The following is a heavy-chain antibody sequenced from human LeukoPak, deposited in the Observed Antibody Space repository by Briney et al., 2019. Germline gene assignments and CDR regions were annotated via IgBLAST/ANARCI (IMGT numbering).Heavy chain of an antibody. D-gene: IGHD3-3*01. CDR2: ISSSSSYI. J-gene: IGHJ4*02. V-gene: IGHV3-21*01. CDR1: GFTFSSYS. Sequence: GGSLRLSCAASGFTFSSYSMNWVSQAPGKGLEWVSSISSSSSYIYYADSVKGRFTISRDNAKNSLYLQMNSLRAEDTAVYYCASDFWSGYYTGISPNGWGQGTLVTVSS. CDR3: ASDFWSGYYTGISPNG.